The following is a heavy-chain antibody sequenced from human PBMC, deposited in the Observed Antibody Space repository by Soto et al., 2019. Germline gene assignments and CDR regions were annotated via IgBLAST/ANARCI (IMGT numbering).Heavy chain of an antibody. CDR2: INQNGNEK. V-gene: IGHV3-7*01. CDR1: GFIFHGYP. J-gene: IGHJ3*02. Sequence: GRSLTLSRASSGFIFHGYPLHWVRQAPGKGLEWVANINQNGNEKCYVDSVKGRFTISRDNAKNSLYLQMNSLRAEDTAVYYCARGLGSSGWYSPWDAFDICGQGTMVTVSS. CDR3: ARGLGSSGWYSPWDAFDI. D-gene: IGHD6-19*01.